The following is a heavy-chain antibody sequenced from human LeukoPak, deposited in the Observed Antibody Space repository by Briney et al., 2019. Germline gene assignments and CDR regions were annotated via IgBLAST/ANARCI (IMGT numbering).Heavy chain of an antibody. CDR1: GYSFTSYY. Sequence: ASVKVSCKASGYSFTSYYMQWVRKAPGQGLEWMVIINPSGGSTSYAQKFQGRVTMTTDKSTSTVYMELSSLRSEDTAVYHCAREPDSSGSARVVSGVNADYWGQGTLVTVSS. CDR3: AREPDSSGSARVVSGVNADY. CDR2: INPSGGST. J-gene: IGHJ4*02. V-gene: IGHV1-46*03. D-gene: IGHD3-22*01.